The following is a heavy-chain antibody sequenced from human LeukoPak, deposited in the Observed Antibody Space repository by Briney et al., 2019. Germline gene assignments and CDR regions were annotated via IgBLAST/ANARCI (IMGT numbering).Heavy chain of an antibody. J-gene: IGHJ6*03. Sequence: PSETLSLTWAVYGGSFSGYYGSWIRQPPGKGLEWIGEINHSGSTNYNPSLKSRVTISVDTSKNQFSLKLSSVTAADTAVYYCARFLAGTRHFHFYYYMDVWGKGTTVTISS. V-gene: IGHV4-34*01. CDR2: INHSGST. CDR3: ARFLAGTRHFHFYYYMDV. CDR1: GGSFSGYY. D-gene: IGHD3-9*01.